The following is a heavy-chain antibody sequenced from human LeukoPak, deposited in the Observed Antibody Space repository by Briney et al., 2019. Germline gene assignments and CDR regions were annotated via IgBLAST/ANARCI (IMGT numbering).Heavy chain of an antibody. CDR3: AREYSTHDAFDT. CDR1: GFTVSSNY. J-gene: IGHJ3*02. CDR2: IYSGGST. V-gene: IGHV3-53*01. Sequence: GGSLRLSCAASGFTVSSNYMSWVRQAPGKGLEWVSVIYSGGSTYYADSVKGRFTISRDNSKNTLYLQMNSLRAEDTAVYYCAREYSTHDAFDTWGQGTMVTVSS. D-gene: IGHD1-26*01.